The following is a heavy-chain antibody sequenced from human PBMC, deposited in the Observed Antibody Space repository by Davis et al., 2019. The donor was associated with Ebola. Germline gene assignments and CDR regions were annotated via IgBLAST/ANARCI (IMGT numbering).Heavy chain of an antibody. Sequence: GSLRLSCAVSGGSISSSNWWSWVRQPPGKGLEWIGEIYHSGSTNYNPSLKSRVTISVDTSKNQFSLKLSSVTAADTAVYYCARAIGNYGGWFDPWGQGTLVTVSS. J-gene: IGHJ5*02. D-gene: IGHD4-11*01. CDR1: GGSISSSNW. CDR3: ARAIGNYGGWFDP. V-gene: IGHV4-4*02. CDR2: IYHSGST.